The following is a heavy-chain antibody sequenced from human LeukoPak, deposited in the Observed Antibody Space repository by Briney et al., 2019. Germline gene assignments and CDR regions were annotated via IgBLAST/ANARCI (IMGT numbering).Heavy chain of an antibody. CDR1: GFTFSDYN. Sequence: PGGSLRLSCAASGFTFSDYNMNWVRQAPGKGLEWVSSISNSGIKVYYADSVKGRFTISRDNAKNSVYLQMNSLRAEDTAVYYCARDHKGLTNGRSYYFDYWGQGTLVTVSS. V-gene: IGHV3-21*01. CDR3: ARDHKGLTNGRSYYFDY. CDR2: ISNSGIKV. D-gene: IGHD1-1*01. J-gene: IGHJ4*02.